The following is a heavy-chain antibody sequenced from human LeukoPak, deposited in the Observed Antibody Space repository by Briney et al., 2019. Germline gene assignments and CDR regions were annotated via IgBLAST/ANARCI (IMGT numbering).Heavy chain of an antibody. CDR1: GYTFTGYY. J-gene: IGHJ5*02. D-gene: IGHD6-19*01. CDR3: ARPSLMAVAVAIGFDP. V-gene: IGHV1-2*02. CDR2: INPNSGGT. Sequence: ASVKVSCKASGYTFTGYYMHWERQAPGQGLEWMGWINPNSGGTNYAQKFQGRVTMTRDTSISTAYMELSRLRSDDTAVYYCARPSLMAVAVAIGFDPWGQGTLVTVSS.